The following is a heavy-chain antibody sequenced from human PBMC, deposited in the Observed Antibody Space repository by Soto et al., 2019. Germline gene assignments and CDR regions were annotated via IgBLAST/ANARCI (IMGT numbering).Heavy chain of an antibody. CDR2: ISSSSSTI. V-gene: IGHV3-48*01. D-gene: IGHD1-26*01. J-gene: IGHJ4*02. CDR1: SSGS. CDR3: ARDSGTYYFSC. Sequence: SSGSRIWISQAPGKGLEWVSYISSSSSTIYYADSVKGRFTISRDNSKNTLYLQMNSLRAEDTASYYWARDSGTYYFSCWGPGTLVTVSS.